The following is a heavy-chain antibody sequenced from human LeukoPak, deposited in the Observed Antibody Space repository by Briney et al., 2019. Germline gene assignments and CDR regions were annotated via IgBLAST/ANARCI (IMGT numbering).Heavy chain of an antibody. Sequence: GGSLRLSCAASGFTFSSYWMSWVRQAPGKGLEWVANIKQDGSEKYYVDSVKGRFTISRDNAKNSLYLQMNSVRAEATAVYYCARERVNYDILTGYYAFDYWGQGTLVTVSS. CDR3: ARERVNYDILTGYYAFDY. CDR2: IKQDGSEK. CDR1: GFTFSSYW. J-gene: IGHJ4*02. V-gene: IGHV3-7*01. D-gene: IGHD3-9*01.